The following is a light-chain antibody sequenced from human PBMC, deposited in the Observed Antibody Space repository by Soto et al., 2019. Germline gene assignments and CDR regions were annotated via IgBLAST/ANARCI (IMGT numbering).Light chain of an antibody. CDR2: YDN. V-gene: IGLV1-44*01. CDR3: AAWDDSLNGRV. CDR1: NSNIGSNT. Sequence: QSVLTQPPSASGTPGQRVTISCSGSNSNIGSNTVNWYQQLPGTAPKLLIYYDNLRPSGVPDRISGSKSGTSASLAISGLQSDDEAVYYCAAWDDSLNGRVFGTGTKLTVL. J-gene: IGLJ1*01.